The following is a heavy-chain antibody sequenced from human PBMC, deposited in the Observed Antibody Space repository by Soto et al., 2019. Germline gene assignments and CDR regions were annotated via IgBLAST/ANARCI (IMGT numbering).Heavy chain of an antibody. Sequence: QVQLVQSGAEVKKPGSSVKVSCKASGGTFGSYAISWVRQAPGQGLEWMGGIIPITATANYAQKFQGRVTITADESTSTASXXXXXXXXXXXXVXXXXXXXXXSTSLEIYYYYYYGMDVWGQGTTVTVSS. D-gene: IGHD6-13*01. V-gene: IGHV1-69*01. CDR3: XXXXXXSTSLEIYYYYYYGMDV. CDR2: IIPITATA. CDR1: GGTFGSYA. J-gene: IGHJ6*02.